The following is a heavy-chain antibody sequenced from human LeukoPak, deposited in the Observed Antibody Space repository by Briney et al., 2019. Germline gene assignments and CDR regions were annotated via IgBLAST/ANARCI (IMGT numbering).Heavy chain of an antibody. Sequence: SETLSLTCAVYGGSFSGYYWGWIRQPPGKGLEWIGEINHSGSTNYNPSLKSRVTISVDTSKNQFSLKLSSVTAADTAVYYCARAGLSRMVRGVPNWFDPWGQGTLVTVSS. J-gene: IGHJ5*02. CDR1: GGSFSGYY. V-gene: IGHV4-34*01. CDR2: INHSGST. D-gene: IGHD3-10*01. CDR3: ARAGLSRMVRGVPNWFDP.